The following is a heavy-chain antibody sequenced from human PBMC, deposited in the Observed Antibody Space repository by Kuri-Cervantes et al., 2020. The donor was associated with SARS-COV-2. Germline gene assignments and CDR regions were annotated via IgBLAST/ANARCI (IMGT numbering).Heavy chain of an antibody. CDR3: AKGLIASSTRYDAFDI. V-gene: IGHV3-9*03. Sequence: GGSLRLSCAVSGFTFEDCATDWVRQAPGKGLEWVSGISWNSGSIGYADSVKGRFTISRDNAKNSLYLQMNSLRAEDMALYYCAKGLIASSTRYDAFDIWGQGTMVTVSS. J-gene: IGHJ3*02. D-gene: IGHD2-2*01. CDR1: GFTFEDCA. CDR2: ISWNSGSI.